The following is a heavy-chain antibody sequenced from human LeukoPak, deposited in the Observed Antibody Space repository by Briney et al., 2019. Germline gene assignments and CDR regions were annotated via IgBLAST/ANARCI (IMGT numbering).Heavy chain of an antibody. D-gene: IGHD1-7*01. CDR3: ARDGEAVGNYEYFQH. CDR2: ISAYNGNT. J-gene: IGHJ1*01. CDR1: GYTFTSYG. Sequence: ASVKVSCRASGYTFTSYGISWVRQAPGQGLEWMGWISAYNGNTNYAQKLQGRVTMTTDTSTSTAYMELRSLRSDDTAVYYCARDGEAVGNYEYFQHWGQGTLVTVSS. V-gene: IGHV1-18*01.